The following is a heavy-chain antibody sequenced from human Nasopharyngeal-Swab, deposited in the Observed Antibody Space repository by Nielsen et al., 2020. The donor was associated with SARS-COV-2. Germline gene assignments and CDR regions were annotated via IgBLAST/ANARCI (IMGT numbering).Heavy chain of an antibody. CDR2: ISSSSSTI. J-gene: IGHJ3*02. CDR3: AREVLRFLEWLLPSDAFDI. Sequence: GASLKISCAASGFTFSTYSMNWVRQAPGKGLEWVSYISSSSSTIYYADSVKGRFTISRDNAKNSLYLQMNSLRAEDTAVYYCAREVLRFLEWLLPSDAFDIWGQGTMVTVSS. D-gene: IGHD3-3*01. CDR1: GFTFSTYS. V-gene: IGHV3-48*01.